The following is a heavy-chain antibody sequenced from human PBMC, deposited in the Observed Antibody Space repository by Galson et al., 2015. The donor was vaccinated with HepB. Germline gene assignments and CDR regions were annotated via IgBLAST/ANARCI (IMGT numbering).Heavy chain of an antibody. J-gene: IGHJ4*02. CDR3: ARGESIAVTNTLGAPDS. Sequence: SLRLSCAASGFSFNDYAIHWVRQAPGKGLEWVAIVSYDGTNKYYADSVKGRFTISRDTSKKTLHLEMDSLRVEDTAMYYCARGESIAVTNTLGAPDSWGQGTLVSVSS. CDR2: VSYDGTNK. D-gene: IGHD6-19*01. CDR1: GFSFNDYA. V-gene: IGHV3-30*04.